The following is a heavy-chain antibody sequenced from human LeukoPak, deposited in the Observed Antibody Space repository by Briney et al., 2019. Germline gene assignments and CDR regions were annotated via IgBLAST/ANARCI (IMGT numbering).Heavy chain of an antibody. V-gene: IGHV3-23*01. CDR3: AKPPNYGAYYYGMDV. Sequence: GGSLRLSCAASGFTFTNYAMSWVRQAPGKGLDWVSAISYNGGSKYYSDSVKGRFTISRDNSKNTVYLQMNSLRAEDTAVYYCAKPPNYGAYYYGMDVWGKGTTVTVSS. CDR1: GFTFTNYA. J-gene: IGHJ6*04. D-gene: IGHD4/OR15-4a*01. CDR2: ISYNGGSK.